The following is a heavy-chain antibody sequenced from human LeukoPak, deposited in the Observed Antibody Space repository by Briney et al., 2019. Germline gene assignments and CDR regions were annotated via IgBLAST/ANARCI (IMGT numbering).Heavy chain of an antibody. CDR2: ISYDGSNK. V-gene: IGHV3-30*03. D-gene: IGHD3-9*01. CDR1: GFTLDSHG. J-gene: IGHJ4*02. CDR3: ARDYDIFTGYSNGYYFDY. Sequence: PGGSLRLSCAASGFTLDSHGMRWVRQAPGKGLERVAVISYDGSNKYYADSVKGRFTISRDNSKNTLYLQMDSLRAEDTAVYYCARDYDIFTGYSNGYYFDYWGQGTLVPVSS.